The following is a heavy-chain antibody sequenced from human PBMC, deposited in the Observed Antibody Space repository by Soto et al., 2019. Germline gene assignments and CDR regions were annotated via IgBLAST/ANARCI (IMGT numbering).Heavy chain of an antibody. J-gene: IGHJ6*02. Sequence: GGSLRLSCAASGFTFSSYSMNWVRQAPGKGLEWVSYISSSSSTIYYADSVKGRFTISRDNAKNSLYLQMNSLRDEDTAVYYRARDPRIAAPIYYYYYGMDVWGQGTTVTVSS. D-gene: IGHD6-6*01. V-gene: IGHV3-48*02. CDR1: GFTFSSYS. CDR3: ARDPRIAAPIYYYYYGMDV. CDR2: ISSSSSTI.